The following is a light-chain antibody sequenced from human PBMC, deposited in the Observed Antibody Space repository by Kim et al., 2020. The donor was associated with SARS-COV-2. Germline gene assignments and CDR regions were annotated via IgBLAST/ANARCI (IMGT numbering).Light chain of an antibody. V-gene: IGLV2-14*03. CDR3: SSYTTSSTVV. J-gene: IGLJ3*02. Sequence: GQSITSSCAGTSSDGGGYRYVYWYQHHPGIAPKVMLYDVTKRPSGVSDRFSGSKSGNTASLTISGLQAEDEADYYCSSYTTSSTVVFGGGTQLTVL. CDR2: DVT. CDR1: SSDGGGYRY.